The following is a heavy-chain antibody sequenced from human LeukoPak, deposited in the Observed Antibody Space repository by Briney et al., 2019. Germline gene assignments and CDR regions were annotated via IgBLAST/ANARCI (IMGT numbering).Heavy chain of an antibody. Sequence: GGSLRLSCAASGFTFSSYAMSWVRQAPGKGLEWVSAISGSGGSTYCADSVKGRFTISRDNSKNTLYLQMNSLRAEDTAVYYCAKDYEAYCGGDCYAALDYWGQGTLVTVSS. D-gene: IGHD2-21*02. CDR3: AKDYEAYCGGDCYAALDY. J-gene: IGHJ4*02. V-gene: IGHV3-23*01. CDR2: ISGSGGST. CDR1: GFTFSSYA.